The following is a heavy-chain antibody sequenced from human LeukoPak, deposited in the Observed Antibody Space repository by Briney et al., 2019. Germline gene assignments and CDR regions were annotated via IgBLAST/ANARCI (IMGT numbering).Heavy chain of an antibody. V-gene: IGHV4-39*07. CDR1: GGSIRSSSYY. CDR2: IYYSGST. D-gene: IGHD3-10*01. Sequence: SETLSLTCTVSGGSIRSSSYYWGWIRQPPGKGLEWIGSIYYSGSTNYNPSLKSRVTISVDTSKNQFSLKLSSVTAADTAVYYCARADYGSGNCFDYWGQGTLVTVSS. CDR3: ARADYGSGNCFDY. J-gene: IGHJ4*02.